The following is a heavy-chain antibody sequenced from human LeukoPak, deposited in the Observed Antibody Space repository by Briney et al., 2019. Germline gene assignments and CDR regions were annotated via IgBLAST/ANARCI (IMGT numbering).Heavy chain of an antibody. V-gene: IGHV1-18*01. CDR1: GYTFTSYG. Sequence: GASVKVSCKASGYTFTSYGISWVRQAPGQGLEWMGWISAYNGNTNYAQKLQGRVTMTTDTSTSTAYMELRSLRSDDTAVYYCARDGLSRYSYGYSDYWGQGTLVTVSS. D-gene: IGHD5-18*01. CDR3: ARDGLSRYSYGYSDY. J-gene: IGHJ4*02. CDR2: ISAYNGNT.